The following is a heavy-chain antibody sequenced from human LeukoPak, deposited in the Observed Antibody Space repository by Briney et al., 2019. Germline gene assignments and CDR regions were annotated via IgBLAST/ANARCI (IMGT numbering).Heavy chain of an antibody. J-gene: IGHJ5*02. CDR3: ARDRGYGDYQFDP. D-gene: IGHD4-17*01. V-gene: IGHV3-30*03. CDR1: GFTFSSYG. Sequence: GGSLRLSCAASGFTFSSYGMHWVRQAPGKGLEWVAVISYDGSNKYYADSVKGRFTISRDNSKNTLYLQMNSLRAEDTAVYYCARDRGYGDYQFDPWGQGTLVTVSS. CDR2: ISYDGSNK.